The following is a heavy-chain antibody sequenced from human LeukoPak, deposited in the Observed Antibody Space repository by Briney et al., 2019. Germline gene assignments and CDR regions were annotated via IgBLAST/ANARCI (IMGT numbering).Heavy chain of an antibody. Sequence: PGGSLRLSCAASGFTFSSYGMHWVRQAPGKGLEWVAVIWYDGSNKYYADSVKGRFTISRDNAKNTLYLQMNTLRVEDTAVYYCARAGWYRWDYWGQGTLVTVSS. CDR2: IWYDGSNK. V-gene: IGHV3-33*03. CDR1: GFTFSSYG. CDR3: ARAGWYRWDY. D-gene: IGHD6-19*01. J-gene: IGHJ4*02.